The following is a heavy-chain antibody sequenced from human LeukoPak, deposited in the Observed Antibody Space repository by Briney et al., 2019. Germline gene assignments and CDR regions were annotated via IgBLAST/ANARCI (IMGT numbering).Heavy chain of an antibody. Sequence: GGSLRLSCAASGFTFSEAWMNWVRQTPGKRLEWIARIKRQSEGWTKDYAAPVKGRFTISRDSSRNTLYLQMSGLRAEDTAVYYCAKGGPINRDGYVDYWGQGALVTVSS. V-gene: IGHV3-15*01. CDR2: IKRQSEGWTK. CDR1: GFTFSEAW. J-gene: IGHJ4*02. D-gene: IGHD5-24*01. CDR3: AKGGPINRDGYVDY.